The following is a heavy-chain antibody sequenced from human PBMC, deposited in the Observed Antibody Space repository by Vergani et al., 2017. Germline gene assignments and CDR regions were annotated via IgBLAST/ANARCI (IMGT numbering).Heavy chain of an antibody. CDR2: IWYDGSNK. CDR1: GFTFSSYG. D-gene: IGHD2-15*01. J-gene: IGHJ4*02. Sequence: QVQLVESGGGVVQPGRSLRLSCAASGFTFSSYGMHWVRQAPGKGLEWVAVIWYDGSNKYYADSVKGRFTISRDNSKNTLYLQMNSLRAEDTAVYYCAKDRRYCSGGSCSLDYWGQGTLVTVSS. V-gene: IGHV3-33*06. CDR3: AKDRRYCSGGSCSLDY.